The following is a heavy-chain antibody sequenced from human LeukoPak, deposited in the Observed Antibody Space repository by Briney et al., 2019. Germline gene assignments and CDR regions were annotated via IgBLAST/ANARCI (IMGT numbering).Heavy chain of an antibody. D-gene: IGHD4-23*01. CDR1: GGSISSYY. Sequence: SETLSLTCTVSGGSISSYYWSWIRQPLGKGLEWIGYIYYSGSTNYNPSLRSRVTISLDTSKNQFSLKLRSVTAADTAVYYCARSTVVTRDFDYWGQGTLVTVSS. CDR2: IYYSGST. J-gene: IGHJ4*02. V-gene: IGHV4-59*01. CDR3: ARSTVVTRDFDY.